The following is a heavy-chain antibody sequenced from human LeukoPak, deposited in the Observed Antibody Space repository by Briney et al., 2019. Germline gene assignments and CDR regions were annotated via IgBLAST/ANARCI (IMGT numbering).Heavy chain of an antibody. CDR3: ARPLPGSSFAFDI. CDR2: INPNSGDT. D-gene: IGHD1-26*01. J-gene: IGHJ3*02. CDR1: GYTFTGYY. Sequence: GASVKVSCKASGYTFTGYYMHWVRQAPGQGLEWMGWINPNSGDTNYAQKFQGRVTMTGDTSISTAYMQLSRLRSDDTAVYYCARPLPGSSFAFDIWGQGTMVTVSS. V-gene: IGHV1-2*02.